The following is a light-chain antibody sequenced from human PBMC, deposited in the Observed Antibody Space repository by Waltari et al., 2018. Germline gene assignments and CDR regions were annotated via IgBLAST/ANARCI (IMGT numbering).Light chain of an antibody. J-gene: IGKJ2*01. CDR2: AAS. Sequence: EIVLTQSPGTLSVSPGERATLSCRASQSVSSVYLSWYQHKPGQAPRLLIYAASSRATGIPDRFSGSESGTDFTLTINRVEPEDFAVYYCQQHGNSPYAFGQGTKLEIK. V-gene: IGKV3-20*01. CDR1: QSVSSVY. CDR3: QQHGNSPYA.